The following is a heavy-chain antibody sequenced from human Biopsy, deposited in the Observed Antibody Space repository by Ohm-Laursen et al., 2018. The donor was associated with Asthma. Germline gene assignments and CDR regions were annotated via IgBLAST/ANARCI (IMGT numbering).Heavy chain of an antibody. CDR3: ARAVDYSHYYGIDV. Sequence: SVKVSCKTSGYTFNSAGTTWVRQAPGQGLEWMGWISVYNGNTKVAQKLQDRVAMITDTSTSTAYMELRSLRSDDTAVYFCARAVDYSHYYGIDVWGQGTTVTVS. V-gene: IGHV1-18*01. CDR2: ISVYNGNT. D-gene: IGHD3-10*01. CDR1: GYTFNSAG. J-gene: IGHJ6*02.